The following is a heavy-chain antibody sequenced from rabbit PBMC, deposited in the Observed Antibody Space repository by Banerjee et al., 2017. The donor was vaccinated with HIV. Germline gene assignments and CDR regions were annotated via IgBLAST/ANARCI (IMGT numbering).Heavy chain of an antibody. D-gene: IGHD1-1*01. Sequence: QEQLVESGGGLVQPGESLTLSCKASGFDFSDYGVSWVRQDPGKGLEWIGYIDLVLGSAYYASWVNGRFTISSHNAQNTLYLQLNSLTAADTATYFCVRGLYSSSRNLWGPGTLVTVS. J-gene: IGHJ4*01. CDR2: IDLVLGSA. CDR3: VRGLYSSSRNL. V-gene: IGHV1S47*01. CDR1: GFDFSDYG.